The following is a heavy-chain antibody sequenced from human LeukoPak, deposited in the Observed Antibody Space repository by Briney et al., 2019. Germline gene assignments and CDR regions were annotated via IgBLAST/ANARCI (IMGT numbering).Heavy chain of an antibody. CDR1: GGSTSSISYF. D-gene: IGHD3-9*01. V-gene: IGHV4-39*07. Sequence: SETLSLTCTVSGGSTSSISYFWGWIRQPPGKGLEWIGSISYSGSTYYNPSLKSRVTISVDTSKNQFSLKLSSVTAADTAVYYCARESEDILTGYWFDPWGQGTLVTVSS. CDR2: ISYSGST. J-gene: IGHJ5*02. CDR3: ARESEDILTGYWFDP.